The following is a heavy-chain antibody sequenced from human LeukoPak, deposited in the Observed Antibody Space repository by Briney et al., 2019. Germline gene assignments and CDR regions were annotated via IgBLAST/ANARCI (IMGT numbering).Heavy chain of an antibody. D-gene: IGHD1-26*01. CDR3: ARVIVGATFDY. J-gene: IGHJ4*02. CDR2: INWNGGST. V-gene: IGHV3-20*04. CDR1: GFTFDDYG. Sequence: GGSLRLSCAASGFTFDDYGMSWVHQAPGKGLEWVSGINWNGGSTGYADSVKGRFTISRDNAKNSLYLQMNSLRAEDTAMYYCARVIVGATFDYWSQGTLVTVSS.